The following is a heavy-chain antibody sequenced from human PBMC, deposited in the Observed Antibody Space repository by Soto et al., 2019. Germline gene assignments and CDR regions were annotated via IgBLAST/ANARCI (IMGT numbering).Heavy chain of an antibody. Sequence: ASVKVSCKASGYTFTSYAMYWVRQAPGQRLEWMGWINAGNGNTKYSQKFQGRVTITRDTSASTAYMELSSLRSEDTAVYYCARGGGYQLHYFDYWGQGTLVTVSS. V-gene: IGHV1-3*01. D-gene: IGHD2-2*01. CDR2: INAGNGNT. J-gene: IGHJ4*02. CDR3: ARGGGYQLHYFDY. CDR1: GYTFTSYA.